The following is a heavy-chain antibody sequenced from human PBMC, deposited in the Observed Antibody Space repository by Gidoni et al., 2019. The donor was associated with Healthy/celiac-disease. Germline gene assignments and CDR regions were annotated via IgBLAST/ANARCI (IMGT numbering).Heavy chain of an antibody. J-gene: IGHJ4*02. CDR3: ARDHHARGGSFYFDY. CDR2: ISYDGSNN. D-gene: IGHD2-15*01. CDR1: GFTFSSYA. V-gene: IGHV3-30-3*01. Sequence: GFTFSSYAVHWVRQAPGKGLAWVAVISYDGSNNDYADSVKVRFTISRDNSQHTLYLQLNSLITEATAVYYCARDHHARGGSFYFDYWGQGPLVTVSS.